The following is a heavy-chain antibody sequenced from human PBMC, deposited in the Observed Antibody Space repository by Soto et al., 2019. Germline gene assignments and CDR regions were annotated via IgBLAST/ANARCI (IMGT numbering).Heavy chain of an antibody. Sequence: GGSLRLSXAASGLTFSSFAINWVRLAPGRGLEWVSGISGSGRSTYYADSVQGRFTISRDNSRNTVDLEMNSLRAEDTAVYYCATLGGDGYNHALDYWGPGTLVTVSS. V-gene: IGHV3-23*01. CDR1: GLTFSSFA. CDR2: ISGSGRST. J-gene: IGHJ4*03. D-gene: IGHD3-16*01. CDR3: ATLGGDGYNHALDY.